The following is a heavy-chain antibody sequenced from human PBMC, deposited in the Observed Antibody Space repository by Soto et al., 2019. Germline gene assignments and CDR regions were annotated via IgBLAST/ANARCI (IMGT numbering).Heavy chain of an antibody. D-gene: IGHD6-19*01. CDR2: VSHDGRNT. CDR3: AKGGRQWLVTSDFNY. V-gene: IGHV3-30*18. CDR1: GVTFSDFA. Sequence: PGVSLRVCCAAFGVTFSDFAIRCVRKAPTKGLKWVAVVSHDGRNTHYADSVKCRFTISRDSSKNTVSLEMTSLRAEDTAVYYCAKGGRQWLVTSDFNYWGQGALVTVSS. J-gene: IGHJ4*02.